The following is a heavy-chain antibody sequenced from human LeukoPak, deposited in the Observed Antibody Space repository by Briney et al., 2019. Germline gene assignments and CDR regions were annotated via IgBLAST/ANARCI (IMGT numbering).Heavy chain of an antibody. V-gene: IGHV3-21*04. D-gene: IGHD3-10*01. CDR2: ISSSSSYI. Sequence: PGGSLRLSCAASGFTFSSYSMNWVRQAPGKGLEWVSSISSSSSYIYYVDSVKGRFTISRDNAKKSVYLQMNSLRAEDTAVYYCAKNYGSGSCVDYWGQGTLVTVSS. CDR1: GFTFSSYS. CDR3: AKNYGSGSCVDY. J-gene: IGHJ4*02.